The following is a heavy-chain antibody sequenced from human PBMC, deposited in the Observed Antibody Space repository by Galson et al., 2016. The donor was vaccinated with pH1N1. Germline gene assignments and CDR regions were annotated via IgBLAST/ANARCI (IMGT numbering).Heavy chain of an antibody. D-gene: IGHD6-25*01. CDR2: IIPSGGNT. J-gene: IGHJ4*02. CDR1: GYIFTNSY. CDR3: VREPHRGARYFDF. V-gene: IGHV1-46*01. Sequence: SVKVSCKASGYIFTNSYIHWVRQAPGQGLEWMGIIIPSGGNTNYTQECRGRLTMTRDTSTSTVYMELSSLRAEDTAMYYCVREPHRGARYFDFWGQGTLVTVSS.